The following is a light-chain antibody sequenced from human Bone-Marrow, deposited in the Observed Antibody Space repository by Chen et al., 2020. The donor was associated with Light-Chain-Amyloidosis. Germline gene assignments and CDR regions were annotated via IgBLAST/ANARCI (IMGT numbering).Light chain of an antibody. V-gene: IGLV3-25*03. CDR2: RDT. CDR3: QSADSSGTSEVI. CDR1: DLPTKY. J-gene: IGLJ2*01. Sequence: SYELTQPPSVSVSPGQTARIPCSGDDLPTKYAYWYQQKPGQAPVLVIHRDTERPSGISERFSGSSSATTATFTISGVQAEDEADYHCQSADSSGTSEVIFGGGTKLTVL.